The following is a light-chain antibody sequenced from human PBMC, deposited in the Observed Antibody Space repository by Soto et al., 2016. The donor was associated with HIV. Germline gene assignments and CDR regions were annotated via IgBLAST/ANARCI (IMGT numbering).Light chain of an antibody. Sequence: DIQMTQSPSTLSASVGDRVTITCRASQSISTWLAWYQQKPGKAPKLLIYKASSLESGVPSRFSGSGSGTEFTLTISSLQPDDLATYYCQQYNSYSTTFGGGTKGGDQT. CDR2: KAS. CDR1: QSISTW. CDR3: QQYNSYSTT. J-gene: IGKJ4*01. V-gene: IGKV1-5*03.